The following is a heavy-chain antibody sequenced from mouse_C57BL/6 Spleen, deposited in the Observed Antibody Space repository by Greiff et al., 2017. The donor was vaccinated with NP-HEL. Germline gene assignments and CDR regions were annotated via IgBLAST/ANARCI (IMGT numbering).Heavy chain of an antibody. CDR2: IYPRDGST. J-gene: IGHJ4*01. D-gene: IGHD2-5*01. CDR1: GYTFTSYW. CDR3: AGYSNPFYAMDY. Sequence: QVQLQQPGAELVRPGSSVKLSCKASGYTFTSYWMDWVKQRPGQGLEWIGWIYPRDGSTKYNEKFKGKATLTVDTSSSTAYMELHSLTSEDSAVYFCAGYSNPFYAMDYWGQGTSVTVSS. V-gene: IGHV1-85*01.